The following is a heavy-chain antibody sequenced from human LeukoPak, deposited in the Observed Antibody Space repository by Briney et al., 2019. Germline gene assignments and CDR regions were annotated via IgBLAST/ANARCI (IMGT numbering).Heavy chain of an antibody. CDR3: ARVIYSSGSAIDY. Sequence: GGSLRLSCVASGFTFSSYSMNWVRQAPGKGLEWVSYISSSSSTIYYADSVKGRFTISRDNAKNSLYLQMNSLRAEDTAVYYCARVIYSSGSAIDYWGQGTLVTVSS. D-gene: IGHD6-19*01. CDR1: GFTFSSYS. V-gene: IGHV3-48*01. J-gene: IGHJ4*02. CDR2: ISSSSSTI.